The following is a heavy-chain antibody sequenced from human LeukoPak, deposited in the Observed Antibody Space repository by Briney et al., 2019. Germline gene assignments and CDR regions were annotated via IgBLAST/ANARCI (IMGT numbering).Heavy chain of an antibody. V-gene: IGHV4-34*01. Sequence: SETLSLTCAVYGGSFSGYYWSWIRQPPGKGLEWIGEINHSGSTNYNPSLKSRVTISVDTSKNQFSLKLSSVTAADTAVYYCARGAGYCSSTSCPQAPYYHYYMDVWGKGTTVTVSS. J-gene: IGHJ6*03. CDR1: GGSFSGYY. CDR2: INHSGST. CDR3: ARGAGYCSSTSCPQAPYYHYYMDV. D-gene: IGHD2-2*01.